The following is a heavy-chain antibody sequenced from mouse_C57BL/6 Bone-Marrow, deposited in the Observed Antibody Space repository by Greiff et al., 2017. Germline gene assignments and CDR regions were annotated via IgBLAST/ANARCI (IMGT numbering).Heavy chain of an antibody. V-gene: IGHV5-2*01. CDR2: INSDGGCT. CDR3: ERQRVDY. Sequence: EVHRVESGGGLVQPGESLKISCESNEYEFPSHDMSWVRKTPEKRLEWVAAINSDGGCTYYPDTLERRFILSRDNTKKTLYLQMSSLRSEDTALYYCERQRVDYWGQGTTLTVSS. J-gene: IGHJ2*01. CDR1: EYEFPSHD.